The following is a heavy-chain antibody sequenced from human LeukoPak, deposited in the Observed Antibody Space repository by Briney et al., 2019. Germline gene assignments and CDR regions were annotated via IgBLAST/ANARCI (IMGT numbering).Heavy chain of an antibody. CDR3: ARDGP. J-gene: IGHJ5*02. CDR1: GFTFTSHW. V-gene: IGHV3-7*01. CDR2: INQDGSEK. Sequence: GGSLRLSCAASGFTFTSHWMSGVRQAPGKGLEWVANINQDGSEKYYVDSVKGRFTISRDNAKNSLYLQMNSLRAEDTAVYYCARDGPWGQGTLVTVSS.